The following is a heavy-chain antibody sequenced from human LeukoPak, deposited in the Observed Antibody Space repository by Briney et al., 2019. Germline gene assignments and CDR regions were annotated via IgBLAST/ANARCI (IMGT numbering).Heavy chain of an antibody. CDR2: IYHSGST. CDR3: ARRLARRGYGDYCDY. Sequence: SQTLSLTCAVSGGSISSGGYSWSWIRQPPGKGLEWIGYIYHSGSTNYNPSLKSRVTISVDTSKNQFSLKLSSVTAADTAVYYCARRLARRGYGDYCDYWGQGTLVTVSS. D-gene: IGHD4-17*01. V-gene: IGHV4-30-4*07. CDR1: GGSISSGGYS. J-gene: IGHJ4*02.